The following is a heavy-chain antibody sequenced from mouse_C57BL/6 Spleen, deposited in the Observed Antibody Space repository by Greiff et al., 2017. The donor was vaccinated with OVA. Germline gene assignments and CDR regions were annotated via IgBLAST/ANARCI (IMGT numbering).Heavy chain of an antibody. CDR1: GFNIKDYY. Sequence: DVHLVESGAELVKPGASVKLSCTASGFNIKDYYMHWVKQRTEQGLEWIGRIDPEDGETKYAPKFQGKATITADTSSNTAYLQLSSLTSEDTAVYYYAPLGQKGYYYAMDYWGQGTSVTVSS. CDR2: IDPEDGET. V-gene: IGHV14-2*01. J-gene: IGHJ4*01. CDR3: APLGQKGYYYAMDY. D-gene: IGHD4-1*01.